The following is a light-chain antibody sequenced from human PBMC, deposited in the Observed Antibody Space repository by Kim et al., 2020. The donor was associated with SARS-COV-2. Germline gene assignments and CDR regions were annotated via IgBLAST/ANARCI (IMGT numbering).Light chain of an antibody. CDR3: SSYTSTNTFV. CDR2: DVN. J-gene: IGLJ1*01. CDR1: SSDVGGYDY. Sequence: GPSLPISTTGTSSDVGGYDYSAWYQQHPGKAPNHMIYDVNGRPSGVSNRFSGSKSGNTASLTISGLQAKDEADYSCSSYTSTNTFVFGTGTKVTVL. V-gene: IGLV2-14*04.